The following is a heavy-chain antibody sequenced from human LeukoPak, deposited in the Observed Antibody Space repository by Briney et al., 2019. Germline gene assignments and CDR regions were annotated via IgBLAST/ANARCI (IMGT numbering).Heavy chain of an antibody. CDR2: IYYSGST. CDR3: ARVSGSYYYAFDI. D-gene: IGHD1-26*01. V-gene: IGHV4-39*07. Sequence: SETLSLTCTVSGGSISSSSYYWGWIRQPPGKGLEWIGSIYYSGSTYYNPSLKSRVTISVDTSKNQFSLKLSSVTAADTAVYYCARVSGSYYYAFDIWGQGTMVTVSS. CDR1: GGSISSSSYY. J-gene: IGHJ3*02.